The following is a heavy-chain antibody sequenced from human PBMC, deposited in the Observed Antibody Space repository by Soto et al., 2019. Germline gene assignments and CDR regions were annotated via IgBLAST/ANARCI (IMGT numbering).Heavy chain of an antibody. CDR3: ARDSYLTYAFDI. CDR1: GFTVSSNY. D-gene: IGHD7-27*01. Sequence: EVQLVESGGGLVQPGGSLRLSCAASGFTVSSNYMSWVRQAPGKGLEWVSVIYSGGSTYYADSVKGRFTISRANSKNTLYLQMNSLSAEDTAVYYCARDSYLTYAFDIWGQGTMVTVSS. J-gene: IGHJ3*02. V-gene: IGHV3-66*01. CDR2: IYSGGST.